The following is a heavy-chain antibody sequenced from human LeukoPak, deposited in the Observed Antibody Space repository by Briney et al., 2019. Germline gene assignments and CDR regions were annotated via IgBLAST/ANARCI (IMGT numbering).Heavy chain of an antibody. CDR2: IYHSGST. Sequence: SETLSLTCAVYGGSFSGYYWSWIRQPPGKGLEWIGSIYHSGSTYYNPSLKSRVTISVDTSKNQFPLKLSSVTAADTAVYYCARGVPNWYFDLWGRGTLVTVSS. V-gene: IGHV4-34*01. CDR1: GGSFSGYY. J-gene: IGHJ2*01. CDR3: ARGVPNWYFDL.